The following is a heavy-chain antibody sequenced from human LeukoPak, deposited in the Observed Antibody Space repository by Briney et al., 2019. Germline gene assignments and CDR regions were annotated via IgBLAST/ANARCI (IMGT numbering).Heavy chain of an antibody. V-gene: IGHV4-38-2*01. Sequence: PSETLSLTCVVSRFSISSGYYWGWIRQPPGKGLEWIGSVYHSGSTSYNPSLKSRVTISVDRSKNQFSMKLSSVTAADTAVYYCARARITMVRGVAADWFDPWGQGTLVTVSS. CDR3: ARARITMVRGVAADWFDP. CDR1: RFSISSGYY. J-gene: IGHJ5*02. D-gene: IGHD3-10*01. CDR2: VYHSGST.